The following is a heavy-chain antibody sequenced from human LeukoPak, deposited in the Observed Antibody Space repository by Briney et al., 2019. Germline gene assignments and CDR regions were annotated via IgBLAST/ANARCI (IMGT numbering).Heavy chain of an antibody. CDR1: GCTFSSYA. D-gene: IGHD2-2*01. Sequence: GASVKVSCKASGCTFSSYAISWVRQAPGQGLAWMGGIIPIFGPANYAQKFQGRVTITADESTSTAYRELSSLRSEDTAVYNCARLQLGYYFDYWGQGTLVTVSS. CDR2: IIPIFGPA. V-gene: IGHV1-69*13. J-gene: IGHJ4*02. CDR3: ARLQLGYYFDY.